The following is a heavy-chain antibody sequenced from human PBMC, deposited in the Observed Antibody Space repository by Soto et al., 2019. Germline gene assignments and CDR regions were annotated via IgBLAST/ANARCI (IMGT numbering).Heavy chain of an antibody. CDR3: ARDTVTTDYYYGMDV. CDR1: GGSISSYY. Sequence: SETLSLTCTVSGGSISSYYWSWIRQPPGKGLEWIGYIYYSGSTNYNPSLKSRVTISVDTSKNQFSLKLSSVTAADTAVYYCARDTVTTDYYYGMDVWGQGTTVTVSS. J-gene: IGHJ6*02. V-gene: IGHV4-59*01. D-gene: IGHD4-17*01. CDR2: IYYSGST.